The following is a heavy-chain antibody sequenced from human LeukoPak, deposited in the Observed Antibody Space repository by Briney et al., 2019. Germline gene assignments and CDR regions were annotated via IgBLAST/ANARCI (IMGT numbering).Heavy chain of an antibody. Sequence: GGSLRLSCAASGFTVDDYGMSWGRRAPGKGLEWVSGINWNCDSTNYASSVKCRLTISRDNAKNSLYLQVNSLRAEDTALYYCARGFYYDSGATWRAFNIWGQGTMVTVFS. CDR2: INWNCDST. D-gene: IGHD3-22*01. V-gene: IGHV3-20*04. J-gene: IGHJ3*02. CDR3: ARGFYYDSGATWRAFNI. CDR1: GFTVDDYG.